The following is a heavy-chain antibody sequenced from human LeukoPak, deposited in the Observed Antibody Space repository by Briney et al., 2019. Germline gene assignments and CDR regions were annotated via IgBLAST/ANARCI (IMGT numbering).Heavy chain of an antibody. CDR2: IKHDGSEK. Sequence: GGSLRLSCAASEFTFSSYWMTWVRQAPGQGLEWVANIKHDGSEKYYVDSVKGRFTISRDNAKNSLYLQINSLRAEDTAVYYCARDFFAATGAGTNFDYWGQGTLVTVSS. J-gene: IGHJ4*02. CDR1: EFTFSSYW. D-gene: IGHD6-13*01. V-gene: IGHV3-7*01. CDR3: ARDFFAATGAGTNFDY.